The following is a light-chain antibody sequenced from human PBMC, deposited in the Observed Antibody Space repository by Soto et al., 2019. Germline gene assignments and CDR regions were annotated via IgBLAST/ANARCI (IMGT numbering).Light chain of an antibody. J-gene: IGKJ3*01. V-gene: IGKV1-27*01. Sequence: DIQMTQSPSSLSASVGDRVTITCRASRGIYSHLAWYQQKPGNAPKPLIYAASTLQSGVPSRFSASGSGTDFILTSSALQSEYVGTYDYQTYDKAPLTFSPGTRVDV. CDR1: RGIYSH. CDR3: QTYDKAPLT. CDR2: AAS.